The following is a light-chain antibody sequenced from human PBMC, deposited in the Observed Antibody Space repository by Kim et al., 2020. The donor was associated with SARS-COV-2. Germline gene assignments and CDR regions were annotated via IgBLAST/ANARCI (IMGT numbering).Light chain of an antibody. CDR1: QSLMHSNGKSY. CDR3: MQSLEIPLT. CDR2: EVS. Sequence: DIVITQTPVSLSVTPGQPASMSCESSQSLMHSNGKSYLYWYLQKAGQPPQLLIHEVSNRFSGVPDRFSGSASGTDFTLQISRVEAEDVGVYYCMQSLEIPLTFGQGTRLEIK. V-gene: IGKV2D-29*01. J-gene: IGKJ5*01.